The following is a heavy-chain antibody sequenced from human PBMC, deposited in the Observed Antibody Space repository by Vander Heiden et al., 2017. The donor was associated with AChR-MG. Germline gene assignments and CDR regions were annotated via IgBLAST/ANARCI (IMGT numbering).Heavy chain of an antibody. D-gene: IGHD2-2*02. J-gene: IGHJ3*02. CDR1: GGSISSSSSY. CDR3: ATSYCSSTSCYMGSDAFDI. V-gene: IGHV4-39*01. Sequence: QLQLQESGPGLVKPSVTLSLTCTVSGGSISSSSSYGGWSRQPTGKGLERIGSIYYSGSTYYNPSLKSRVTISVDTSKNQFSLKLSSVTAADTAVYYCATSYCSSTSCYMGSDAFDIWGQGTMVTVSS. CDR2: IYYSGST.